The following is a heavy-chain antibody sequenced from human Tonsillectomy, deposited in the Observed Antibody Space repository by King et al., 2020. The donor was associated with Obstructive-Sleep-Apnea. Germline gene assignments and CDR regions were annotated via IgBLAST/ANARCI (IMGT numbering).Heavy chain of an antibody. J-gene: IGHJ5*02. Sequence: QLVQSGAEVKKPGASVKVSCKASGYTFNAYGITWVRQAPGQGLEWMGWISAYNGNTNYAQKLQGRVTMTTDTSTSTAYMELRSLRSDDTAVYYCARIYFDSSGYYSGRFDPWGQGTLVTVSS. CDR3: ARIYFDSSGYYSGRFDP. D-gene: IGHD3-22*01. CDR1: GYTFNAYG. CDR2: ISAYNGNT. V-gene: IGHV1-18*01.